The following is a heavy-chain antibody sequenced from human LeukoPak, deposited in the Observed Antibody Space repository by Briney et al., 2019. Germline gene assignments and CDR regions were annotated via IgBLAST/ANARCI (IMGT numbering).Heavy chain of an antibody. D-gene: IGHD5-12*01. CDR3: ARVKEASAFDI. Sequence: PGGSLRLSCAASGFSLSSYAIHWVRQAPGKGLEWVAIISYDGSKKYYADSVKGRFTISRDNSKNTLYLQMNSLRAEDTAVYYCARVKEASAFDIWGQGTMVTVSS. J-gene: IGHJ3*02. V-gene: IGHV3-30*04. CDR1: GFSLSSYA. CDR2: ISYDGSKK.